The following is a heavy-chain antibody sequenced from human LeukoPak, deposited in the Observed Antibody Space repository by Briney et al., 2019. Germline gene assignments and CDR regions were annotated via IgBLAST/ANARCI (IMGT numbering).Heavy chain of an antibody. CDR1: GFTYNTYY. V-gene: IGHV1-2*02. CDR3: ARADWVGSGHAGFYSDY. J-gene: IGHJ4*02. CDR2: IRLRDGGT. D-gene: IGHD5-12*01. Sequence: ASVKVSCKASGFTYNTYYLYWMRQAPGQGLEWMGWIRLRDGGTIYAQRFQDRFIMTTDPSTNTASMELRSLTSDDTAVYFCARADWVGSGHAGFYSDYWGQGTLVTVPS.